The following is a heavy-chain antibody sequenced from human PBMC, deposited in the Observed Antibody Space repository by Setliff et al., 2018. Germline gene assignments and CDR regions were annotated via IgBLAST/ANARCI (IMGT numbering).Heavy chain of an antibody. CDR2: IYYSGKT. Sequence: SETLSLTCTDSGGTISRGGYYWRWIRQHPGKGLEWIGYIYYSGKTYYNPSLQSRVTISVDTSKNQFSLKLSSVTAADTAVYYCARVPHMWFGDLVPFDDAFDVWGQGTRVTVS. J-gene: IGHJ3*01. D-gene: IGHD3-10*01. V-gene: IGHV4-31*03. CDR1: GGTISRGGYY. CDR3: ARVPHMWFGDLVPFDDAFDV.